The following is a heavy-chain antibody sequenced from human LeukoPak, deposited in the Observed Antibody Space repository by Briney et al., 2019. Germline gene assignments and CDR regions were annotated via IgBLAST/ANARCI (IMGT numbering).Heavy chain of an antibody. J-gene: IGHJ3*02. CDR1: GGSIGSYY. CDR3: ARVLRYQMALDI. CDR2: IYYSGST. Sequence: SETLSLTCTVSGGSIGSYYWSWIRQPPGKGLEWIGYIYYSGSTNYNPSLKSRVTISVDTSKNQFSLKLSSVTAADTAVYYCARVLRYQMALDIWGQGTMVTVSS. D-gene: IGHD2-2*01. V-gene: IGHV4-59*01.